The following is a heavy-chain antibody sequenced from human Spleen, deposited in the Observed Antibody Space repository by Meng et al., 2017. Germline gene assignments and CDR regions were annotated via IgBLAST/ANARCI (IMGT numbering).Heavy chain of an antibody. CDR2: IIPIFGTA. CDR3: ARVGFGWELLRVGAFDI. J-gene: IGHJ3*02. CDR1: GGTFSSYA. V-gene: IGHV1-69*13. D-gene: IGHD1-26*01. Sequence: SVKVSCKASGGTFSSYAISWVRQAPGQGLEWMGGIIPIFGTANYAQKFQGRVTITADESTSTAYMELSSLRSEDTAVYYCARVGFGWELLRVGAFDIWGQGTMVTVSS.